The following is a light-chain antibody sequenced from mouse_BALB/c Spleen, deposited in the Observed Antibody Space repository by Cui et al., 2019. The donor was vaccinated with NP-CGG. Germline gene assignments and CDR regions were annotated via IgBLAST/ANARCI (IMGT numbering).Light chain of an antibody. V-gene: IGLV1*01. CDR2: GTN. Sequence: QAVLTQEPELTTSPGETVTLTCRSTTGAVTTSNYANWVQEKPDHLFTGLIGGTNNRAPGVPARFSGSLIGDKAALTITGAQTEDEAIYFCALWYSNHWVFGGGTKLTVL. CDR3: ALWYSNHWV. J-gene: IGLJ1*01. CDR1: TGAVTTSNY.